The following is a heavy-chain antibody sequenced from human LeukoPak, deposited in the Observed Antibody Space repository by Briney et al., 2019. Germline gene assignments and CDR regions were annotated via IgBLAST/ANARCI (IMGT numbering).Heavy chain of an antibody. CDR1: GFTFSDYY. Sequence: GGSLRLSCAASGFTFSDYYVSWIRQAPGKGLEWVSYIGRSGSTIYYADSVRGRFTISRDNAKNSLYLQMNSLRAEDTAVYYCARLQVDWYFDLWGRGTLVTVSS. J-gene: IGHJ2*01. CDR2: IGRSGSTI. V-gene: IGHV3-11*04. CDR3: ARLQVDWYFDL.